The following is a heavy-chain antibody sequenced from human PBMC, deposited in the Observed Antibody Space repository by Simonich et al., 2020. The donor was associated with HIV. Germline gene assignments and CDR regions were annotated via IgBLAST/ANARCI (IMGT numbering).Heavy chain of an antibody. CDR2: INHSGIT. V-gene: IGHV4-34*01. J-gene: IGHJ4*02. D-gene: IGHD3-3*01. CDR3: ARRDRELILYFDY. CDR1: GGSFSGNY. Sequence: QVQLQQWGAGLLKPSETLSLTCAVYGGSFSGNYWSWIRQPPGKGLEWIGKINHSGITNYKSSLKSRATISVDKSKNQFSLKLRSVTAADTAIYYCARRDRELILYFDYWGQGNLVTVSS.